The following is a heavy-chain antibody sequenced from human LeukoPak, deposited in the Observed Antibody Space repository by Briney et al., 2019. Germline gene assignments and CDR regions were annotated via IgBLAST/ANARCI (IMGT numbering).Heavy chain of an antibody. CDR2: INHSGST. J-gene: IGHJ6*04. D-gene: IGHD2-2*01. CDR3: ARDQVVVVPAVYYYYGMDV. CDR1: GGSFSGYY. Sequence: SETLSLTCAVYGGSFSGYYWSWIRQPPGKGLEWIGEINHSGSTNYNPSLKSRVTISVDTSKNQFSLKLSSVTAADTAVYYCARDQVVVVPAVYYYYGMDVWGKGTTVTVSS. V-gene: IGHV4-34*01.